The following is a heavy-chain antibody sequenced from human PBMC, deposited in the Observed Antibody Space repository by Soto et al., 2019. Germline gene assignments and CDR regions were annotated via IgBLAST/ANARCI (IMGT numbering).Heavy chain of an antibody. CDR3: ARWGDTYYDFWSGSNDAFDI. V-gene: IGHV1-69*02. Sequence: QVQLVQSGAEVKKPGSSVKVSCKASGGTFSSYTISWVRQAPGQGLEWMGRIIPILGIANYAQKFQGRVTITVDKSPSTAYMELSSLRSEGTAVYYCARWGDTYYDFWSGSNDAFDIWGQGTMVTVSS. CDR1: GGTFSSYT. D-gene: IGHD3-3*01. CDR2: IIPILGIA. J-gene: IGHJ3*02.